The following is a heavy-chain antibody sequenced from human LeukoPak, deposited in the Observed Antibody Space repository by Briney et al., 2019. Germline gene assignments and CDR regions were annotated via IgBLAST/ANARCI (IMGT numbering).Heavy chain of an antibody. CDR3: AGDGDGFDP. V-gene: IGHV3-21*01. D-gene: IGHD2-21*01. CDR1: GFTFSSYS. J-gene: IGHJ5*02. CDR2: ISTSSSYI. Sequence: GGSLRLSCAASGFTFSSYSMNWVRQAPGKGLEWVSFISTSSSYIHNADSVKGRFTISRDNAENSLYLQMNSLRAEDTAVYYCAGDGDGFDPWGQGTLVTVSS.